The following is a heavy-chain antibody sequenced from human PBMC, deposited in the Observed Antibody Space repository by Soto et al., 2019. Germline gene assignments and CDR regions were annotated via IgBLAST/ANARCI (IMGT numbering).Heavy chain of an antibody. CDR2: IGTDGNT. J-gene: IGHJ4*01. V-gene: IGHV3-23*01. D-gene: IGHD2-2*01. Sequence: GGSLRLSCAASGFTFNSYAMNWVRQAPGKGLAWVSAIGTDGNTYYANSVKGRFTISRDNSRTALYLQMNSLRVEDTALYYCVRKYPGTRPFDYWGQGTLVTVSS. CDR1: GFTFNSYA. CDR3: VRKYPGTRPFDY.